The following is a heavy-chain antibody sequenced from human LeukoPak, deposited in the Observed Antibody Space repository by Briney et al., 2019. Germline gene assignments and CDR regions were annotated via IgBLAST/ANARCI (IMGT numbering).Heavy chain of an antibody. CDR3: ARDPEDYSDSSGHSGWYFDL. Sequence: TPSETLSLTCAVYGGSFSSYYWSWIRQPPGKGLEWIGYIYYSGSTNYNPSLKSRVTISVDTSKNQFSLKLSSVTAADTAVYYCARDPEDYSDSSGHSGWYFDLWGRGTLVTVSS. V-gene: IGHV4-59*01. J-gene: IGHJ2*01. CDR1: GGSFSSYY. D-gene: IGHD3-22*01. CDR2: IYYSGST.